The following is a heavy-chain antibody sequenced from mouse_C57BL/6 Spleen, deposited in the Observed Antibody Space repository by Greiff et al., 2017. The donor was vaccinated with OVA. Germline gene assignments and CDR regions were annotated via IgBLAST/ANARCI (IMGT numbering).Heavy chain of an antibody. CDR2: INPSTGGT. J-gene: IGHJ1*03. V-gene: IGHV1-42*01. CDR1: GYSFTGYY. CDR3: ARVGYGKPPRGYFDV. Sequence: VQLKESGPELVKPGASVKISCKASGYSFTGYYMNWVKQSPEKSLEWIGEINPSTGGTTYNQKFKAKATLTVDKSSSTAYMQLKSLTSEDSAVYYCARVGYGKPPRGYFDVWGTGTTVTVSS. D-gene: IGHD1-1*01.